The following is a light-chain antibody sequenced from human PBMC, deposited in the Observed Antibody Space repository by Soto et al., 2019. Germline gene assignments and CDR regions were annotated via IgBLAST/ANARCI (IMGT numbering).Light chain of an antibody. Sequence: DAVMTQSPLSLPVALGQPASISCWSSLSLVYSDGNTYLNWFQQRPGQSPRRLIYKVSNRDSGVPDRFSGSGSGTDFTLKISRVEAEDVGVYYCMQGSHWPYTFGQGTKLEIK. CDR3: MQGSHWPYT. CDR1: LSLVYSDGNTY. CDR2: KVS. V-gene: IGKV2-30*01. J-gene: IGKJ2*01.